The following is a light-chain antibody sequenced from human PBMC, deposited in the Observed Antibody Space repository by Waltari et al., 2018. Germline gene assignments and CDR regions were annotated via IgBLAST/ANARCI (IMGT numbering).Light chain of an antibody. CDR2: LGS. CDR1: QSLLDNNGNKF. V-gene: IGKV2-28*01. Sequence: IVMTQSPFSLSVTPGEPASISCRSSQSLLDNNGNKFLDWYLQKPGQSPELLIFLGSNRLSGVPDRFSSSGSGTDYTLNISRVEAEDAGTYYCMQALHTPYTFGQGTKLEIK. CDR3: MQALHTPYT. J-gene: IGKJ2*01.